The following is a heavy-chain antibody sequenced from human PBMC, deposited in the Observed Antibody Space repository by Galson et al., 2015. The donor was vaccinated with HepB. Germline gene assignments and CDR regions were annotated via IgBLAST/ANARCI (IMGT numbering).Heavy chain of an antibody. CDR2: ISAYNGNT. J-gene: IGHJ4*02. V-gene: IGHV1-18*01. Sequence: SVKVSCKASGYTFTSYGISWVRQAPGQGLKWTGWISAYNGNTNYAQKLQGRVTMTTDTSTSTAYMELRSLRSDDTAVYYCAGSSSSWDDLFDYWGQGTLVTVSS. CDR3: AGSSSSWDDLFDY. D-gene: IGHD6-13*01. CDR1: GYTFTSYG.